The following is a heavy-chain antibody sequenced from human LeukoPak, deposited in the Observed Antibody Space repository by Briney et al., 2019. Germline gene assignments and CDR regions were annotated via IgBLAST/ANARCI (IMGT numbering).Heavy chain of an antibody. CDR1: GFTFSSYG. Sequence: PGRSLRLSCAASGFTFSSYGMHWVRQAPGKGLEWVAVIWYDGTNKYYADSVKGRFTISRDNSKNTLFPQMNILRAEDTAVYYCARAAYDSSGYLTLWGRGTLVAVSS. V-gene: IGHV3-33*01. CDR2: IWYDGTNK. D-gene: IGHD3-22*01. J-gene: IGHJ4*02. CDR3: ARAAYDSSGYLTL.